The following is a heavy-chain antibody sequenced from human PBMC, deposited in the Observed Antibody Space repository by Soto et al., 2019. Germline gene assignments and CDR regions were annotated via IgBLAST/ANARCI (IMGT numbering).Heavy chain of an antibody. D-gene: IGHD3-22*01. CDR3: AAEIRYYDSSGYNELYDY. CDR2: IVVGSGNT. CDR1: GFTFTSSA. Sequence: ASVKVSCKASGFTFTSSAVQWVRQARGQRLEWIGWIVVGSGNTNYAQKFQERVTITRDMSTSTAYMELSSLRSEDTAVYYCAAEIRYYDSSGYNELYDYWGQGTLVTVSS. J-gene: IGHJ4*02. V-gene: IGHV1-58*01.